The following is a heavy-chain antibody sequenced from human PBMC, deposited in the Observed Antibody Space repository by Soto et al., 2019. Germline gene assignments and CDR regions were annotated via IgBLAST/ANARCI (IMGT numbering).Heavy chain of an antibody. Sequence: ASVKVSCKASGYTFTSYDINWVRQATGQGLEWMGWMNPNSGNTAYAQKFQGRVTMTRNTSTSTVYMELSSLRFEDTAVYYCARGRDSSGYYNCFDPWGQGTLVTVSS. CDR2: MNPNSGNT. CDR3: ARGRDSSGYYNCFDP. D-gene: IGHD3-22*01. CDR1: GYTFTSYD. V-gene: IGHV1-8*01. J-gene: IGHJ5*02.